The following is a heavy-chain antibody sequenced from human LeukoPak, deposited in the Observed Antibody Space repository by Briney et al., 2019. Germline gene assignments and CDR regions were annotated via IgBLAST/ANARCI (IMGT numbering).Heavy chain of an antibody. CDR3: AKAGEVYVWGSYLEYFDY. V-gene: IGHV3-23*01. CDR1: GFTFSSSA. Sequence: PGGSLRLSCAASGFTFSSSAMSWVRQSPGKGLEWVSAISGGSGTTSYTYYADSVRGRFTISRDNSKNTLYLQMNSLRAEDTAVYYCAKAGEVYVWGSYLEYFDYWGQGTLVTVSS. J-gene: IGHJ4*02. CDR2: ISGGSGTTSYT. D-gene: IGHD3-16*02.